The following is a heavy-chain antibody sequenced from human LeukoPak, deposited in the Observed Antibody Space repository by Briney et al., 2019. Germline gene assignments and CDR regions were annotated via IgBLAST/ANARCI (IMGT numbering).Heavy chain of an antibody. CDR2: VYHSGAN. CDR3: ARASFASGSYYFEL. CDR1: ADAITSHFY. V-gene: IGHV4-38-2*02. Sequence: PSETLSLTCIVSADAITSHFYWGWIRQPPGNGGKGLEWIASVYHSGANYVNPSLKSRVSTSVDTSKSHFCLTLTSVTAADTAVYFCARASFASGSYYFELWGQGTLIIVSS. J-gene: IGHJ4*02. D-gene: IGHD3-10*01.